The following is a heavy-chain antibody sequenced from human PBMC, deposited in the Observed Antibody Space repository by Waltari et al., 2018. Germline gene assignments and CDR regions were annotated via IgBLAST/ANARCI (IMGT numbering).Heavy chain of an antibody. Sequence: QVQLQQWGAGLLKPSETLSLTCAVYGGSFSGYYWSWIRQPPGKGLEWIGEINHSGSTNYNPSFKSRATISVDTSKNQFYLKLSAVTAADTAGYYCARRLVVVVAAGSSRTGFDYWGQGTLVTVSS. V-gene: IGHV4-34*01. CDR1: GGSFSGYY. J-gene: IGHJ4*02. D-gene: IGHD2-15*01. CDR2: INHSGST. CDR3: ARRLVVVVAAGSSRTGFDY.